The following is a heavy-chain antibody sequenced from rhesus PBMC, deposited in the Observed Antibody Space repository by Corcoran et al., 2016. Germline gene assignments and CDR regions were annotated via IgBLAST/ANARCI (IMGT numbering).Heavy chain of an antibody. J-gene: IGHJ1*01. CDR2: IYGSRTTT. D-gene: IGHD6-31*01. Sequence: QVQLQESGPGVVKPSETLSLTCAVSGGSISDSYRWSWIRQPPGKGLEWIGYIYGSRTTTNSNPSLKSRVTISKDTSKNQFSLKLSSVTAADTAVYYCARSRLAAAGYFEFWGQGALVTVSS. CDR3: ARSRLAAAGYFEF. CDR1: GGSISDSYR. V-gene: IGHV4S10*01.